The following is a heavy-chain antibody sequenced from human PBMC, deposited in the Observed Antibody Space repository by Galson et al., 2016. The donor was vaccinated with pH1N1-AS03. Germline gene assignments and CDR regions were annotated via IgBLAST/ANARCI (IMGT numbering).Heavy chain of an antibody. CDR2: IHHRGTI. J-gene: IGHJ3*01. D-gene: IGHD4-23*01. V-gene: IGHV4-4*02. CDR3: ARKHLLNRWELLRGPFDV. Sequence: SETLSLTCDVSGGSVSSNTWWSWVRQPPGKGLEWIGEIHHRGTINYNPSLRSRVIISIDKSKNHFSLNLSPVTTADTADYYCARKHLLNRWELLRGPFDVWGQGTMVTVSS. CDR1: GGSVSSNTW.